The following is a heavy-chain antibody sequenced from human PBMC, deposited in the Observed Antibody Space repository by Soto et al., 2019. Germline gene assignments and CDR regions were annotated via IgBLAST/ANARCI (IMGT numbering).Heavy chain of an antibody. V-gene: IGHV3-33*01. CDR2: IWYDGSNK. CDR3: ARDRGYCSGSSCYGFLDY. Sequence: QVQLVESGGGVVQPGRSLRLSCAASGITFSSFGMHWVRQAPGKGLEWVAAIWYDGSNKYYTDSVKGRFTIPRDNSKNTLYLQMNSLRAEDTAVYYCARDRGYCSGSSCYGFLDYWGQGTLVTVSS. D-gene: IGHD2-15*01. J-gene: IGHJ4*02. CDR1: GITFSSFG.